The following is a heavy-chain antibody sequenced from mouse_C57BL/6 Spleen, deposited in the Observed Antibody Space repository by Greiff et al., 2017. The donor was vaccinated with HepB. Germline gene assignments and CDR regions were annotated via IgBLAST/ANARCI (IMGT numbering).Heavy chain of an antibody. CDR3: ARRGIYYDYEGNYFDY. V-gene: IGHV1-82*01. J-gene: IGHJ2*01. D-gene: IGHD2-4*01. CDR2: IYPGDGDT. CDR1: GYAFSSSW. Sequence: VQLQQSGPELVKPGASVKISCKASGYAFSSSWMNWVKQRPGKGLEWIGRIYPGDGDTNYNGKFKGKATLTADKSSSTADMQLSSLTSEDSAVYFWARRGIYYDYEGNYFDYWGQGTTLTVSS.